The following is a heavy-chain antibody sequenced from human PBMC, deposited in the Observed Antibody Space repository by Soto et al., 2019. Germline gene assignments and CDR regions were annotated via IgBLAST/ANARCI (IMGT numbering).Heavy chain of an antibody. CDR2: INPSGGST. V-gene: IGHV1-46*01. Sequence: ASVKVSCKASGYTLTSYYIHWVRQAPGQGLEWMGIINPSGGSTSYAQKFQGRVTMTRDTSTSTVYMELSSLRSEDTAVYYCASTYSSGWYTFDYWGQGTLVTVSS. D-gene: IGHD6-19*01. CDR1: GYTLTSYY. CDR3: ASTYSSGWYTFDY. J-gene: IGHJ4*02.